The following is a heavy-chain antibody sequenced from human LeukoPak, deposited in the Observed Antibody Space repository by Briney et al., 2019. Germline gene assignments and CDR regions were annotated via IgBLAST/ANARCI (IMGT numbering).Heavy chain of an antibody. Sequence: QSGGSLRLSCAASGFTFSSYSMNWVRQAPEKGLEWVSYISSSSSTIYYADSVKGRFTISRDNAKNTLYLQMNSLRAEDTAVYYCARDLSTVMYYFDYWGQGTLVTVSS. J-gene: IGHJ4*02. CDR2: ISSSSSTI. CDR3: ARDLSTVMYYFDY. D-gene: IGHD4-17*01. CDR1: GFTFSSYS. V-gene: IGHV3-48*01.